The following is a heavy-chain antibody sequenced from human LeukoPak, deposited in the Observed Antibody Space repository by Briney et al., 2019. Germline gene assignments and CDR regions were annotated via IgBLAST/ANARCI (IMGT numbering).Heavy chain of an antibody. V-gene: IGHV3-23*01. J-gene: IGHJ2*01. D-gene: IGHD2-2*01. CDR2: MSANSDFT. Sequence: GGSLRLSCAASAFTFSDNATSWVRQAPGKGLEWVSAMSANSDFTYYAESVKGRFTISRDNSKNTLYLQMNSLRAEDTAVYYCARDGSTSGNWYFDLWGRGTLVTVSS. CDR1: AFTFSDNA. CDR3: ARDGSTSGNWYFDL.